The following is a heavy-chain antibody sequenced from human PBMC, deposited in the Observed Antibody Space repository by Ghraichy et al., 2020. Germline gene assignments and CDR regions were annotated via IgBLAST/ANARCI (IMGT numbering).Heavy chain of an antibody. Sequence: GGSLRLSCAASGFTFSSYAMSWVRQAPGKGLELVSGISGTGDTTYSADSVKGRFTISRDNSKNTLYLQMDSLRADDTPVYYCTKGTTMTTKVCDNWGQGALVTISS. CDR1: GFTFSSYA. CDR2: ISGTGDTT. J-gene: IGHJ4*02. D-gene: IGHD4-17*01. V-gene: IGHV3-23*01. CDR3: TKGTTMTTKVCDN.